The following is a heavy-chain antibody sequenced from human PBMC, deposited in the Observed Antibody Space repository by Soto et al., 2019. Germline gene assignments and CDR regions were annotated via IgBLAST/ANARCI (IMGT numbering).Heavy chain of an antibody. D-gene: IGHD1-1*01. CDR1: GLTVSGKKY. CDR2: LYDVDGT. Sequence: DVQLVESGGGLIQPGESLRLSCAAFGLTVSGKKYVAWVRQAPGKGLEWVSALYDVDGTYYADSVKGRFTTSRDSSKPTVYLQMHGLRPDDTAVYYCESWHERDHAYDVWGQGTTVTVSS. V-gene: IGHV3-53*01. J-gene: IGHJ3*01. CDR3: ESWHERDHAYDV.